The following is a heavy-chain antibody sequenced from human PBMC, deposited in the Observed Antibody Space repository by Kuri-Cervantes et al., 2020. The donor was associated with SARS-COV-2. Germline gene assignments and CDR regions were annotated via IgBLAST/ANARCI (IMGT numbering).Heavy chain of an antibody. V-gene: IGHV5-51*01. CDR3: ARRAGGSGSYRARYYYYYYMDV. CDR2: IYPGDSDT. D-gene: IGHD3-10*01. Sequence: GGSLRLSCKGSEYNFTNYWIGWVRQMPGKGLEWMGIIYPGDSDTRYSPSFQGQVTISADKSISTAYLQWSSLKASDTAMYYCARRAGGSGSYRARYYYYYYMDVWGKGTTVTVSS. CDR1: EYNFTNYW. J-gene: IGHJ6*03.